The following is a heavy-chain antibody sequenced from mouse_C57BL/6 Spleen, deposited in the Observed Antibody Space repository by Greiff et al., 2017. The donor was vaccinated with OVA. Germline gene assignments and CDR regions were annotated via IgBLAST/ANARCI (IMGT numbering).Heavy chain of an antibody. V-gene: IGHV1-50*01. D-gene: IGHD2-5*01. CDR3: ARGSNYPYYYAMDY. CDR1: GYTFTSYW. J-gene: IGHJ4*01. Sequence: QVQLQQPGAELVKPGASVKLSCKASGYTFTSYWMQWVKQRPGQGLEWIGEIDPSDSYTNYNQKFKGKATLTVDTSSRTAYMQLSSLTSEDSAVYYCARGSNYPYYYAMDYWGQGTSVTVSS. CDR2: IDPSDSYT.